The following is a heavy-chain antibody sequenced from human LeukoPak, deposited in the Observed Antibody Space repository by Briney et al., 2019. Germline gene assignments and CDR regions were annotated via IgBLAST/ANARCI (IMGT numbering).Heavy chain of an antibody. Sequence: PSETLSLTCAVYGGSFSGYYWSWIRQPPGKGLEWIGEINHSGSTNYNPSLKSRVTISVDTSKNQFSLKLSSVTAADTAVYYCARDSSGTANYYYYYYMDVWGKGTTVTVSS. CDR2: INHSGST. V-gene: IGHV4-34*01. J-gene: IGHJ6*03. CDR3: ARDSSGTANYYYYYYMDV. D-gene: IGHD6-19*01. CDR1: GGSFSGYY.